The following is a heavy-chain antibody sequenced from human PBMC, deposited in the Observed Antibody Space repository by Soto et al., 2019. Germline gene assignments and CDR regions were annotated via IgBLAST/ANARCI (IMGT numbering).Heavy chain of an antibody. D-gene: IGHD6-13*01. CDR3: ARFAKEENPKLESWYAFDF. Sequence: VQLQESGPGLVKPSQTLSLTCTVSNGSIRSGGYFWSWVRQHPGMGLEWIGHIYYRGGTSYNPSLESRVAMSVDTSKNEFTLKVNSVTAADTAIYYCARFAKEENPKLESWYAFDFWGRGTLVTVSS. CDR2: IYYRGGT. J-gene: IGHJ4*02. V-gene: IGHV4-31*03. CDR1: NGSIRSGGYF.